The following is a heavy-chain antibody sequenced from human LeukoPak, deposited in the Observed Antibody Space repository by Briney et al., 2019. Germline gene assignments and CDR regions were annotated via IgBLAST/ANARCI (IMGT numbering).Heavy chain of an antibody. Sequence: GGSLRLSCTASGFTFSSYAMSWIRQPQAPGLELVSAVSVGAGSKYYAASVKGRFTISRDNSKNTLYLQMNSLRADDTAVYYCAKRIEYSSSSAYFDFWGQGTLVTVSS. V-gene: IGHV3-23*01. D-gene: IGHD6-6*01. CDR3: AKRIEYSSSSAYFDF. CDR1: GFTFSSYA. CDR2: VSVGAGSK. J-gene: IGHJ4*02.